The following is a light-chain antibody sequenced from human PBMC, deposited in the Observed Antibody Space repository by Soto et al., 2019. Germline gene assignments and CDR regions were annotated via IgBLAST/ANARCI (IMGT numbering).Light chain of an antibody. CDR3: SSDPSSRIL. V-gene: IGLV2-14*01. Sequence: QSSLTQPASVSGSPGQSITISCTGTSSDVGGYNYVSWYQQHPGKAPKLMIYEVSNRPSGVSNRFSGSKSGNTASLTISGLQAEDEADYYCSSDPSSRILLGTGTKVTV. J-gene: IGLJ1*01. CDR2: EVS. CDR1: SSDVGGYNY.